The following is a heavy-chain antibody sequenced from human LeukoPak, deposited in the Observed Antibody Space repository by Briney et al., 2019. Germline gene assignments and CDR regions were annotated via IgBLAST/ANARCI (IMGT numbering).Heavy chain of an antibody. CDR3: AKSGPYCSSTTCNYFDY. Sequence: QTGGSLRLSCAASGFTFSNFAMSWVRQAPGKGLEWVSTISGSAYSTYYADSVKGRFTISRDNSKNALFLQMNSLSAEDTAVYYCAKSGPYCSSTTCNYFDYWGQGTLVTVSS. J-gene: IGHJ4*02. CDR2: ISGSAYST. V-gene: IGHV3-23*01. D-gene: IGHD2-2*01. CDR1: GFTFSNFA.